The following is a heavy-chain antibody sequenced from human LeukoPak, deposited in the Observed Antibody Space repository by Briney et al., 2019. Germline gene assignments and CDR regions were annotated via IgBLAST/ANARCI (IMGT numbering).Heavy chain of an antibody. CDR3: ARAGSHDTIGESFPFDY. V-gene: IGHV1-69*13. CDR1: GGTFSSYA. CDR2: IIPIFGTA. D-gene: IGHD3-3*01. J-gene: IGHJ4*02. Sequence: GASVKVSCKASGGTFSSYAISWVRQAPGQGLEWMGGIIPIFGTANYAQKFQGRVTITPDESTSTAYMELSSLRSEDTAVYYCARAGSHDTIGESFPFDYWGQGTLVTVSS.